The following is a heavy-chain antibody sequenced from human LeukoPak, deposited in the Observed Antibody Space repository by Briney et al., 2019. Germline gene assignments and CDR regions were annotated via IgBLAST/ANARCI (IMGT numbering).Heavy chain of an antibody. V-gene: IGHV4-31*03. J-gene: IGHJ3*02. CDR1: GDSIINAGNY. CDR3: AREKGNDALDI. Sequence: PSETLSLTCNVSGDSIINAGNYWTWIRQHPGKGLEWIRYIYYSGNTYYNPSLKSRVIMSIYTSKNHFSLTLKSLTAADTAMYYCAREKGNDALDIWGQGTMVTVSS. CDR2: IYYSGNT.